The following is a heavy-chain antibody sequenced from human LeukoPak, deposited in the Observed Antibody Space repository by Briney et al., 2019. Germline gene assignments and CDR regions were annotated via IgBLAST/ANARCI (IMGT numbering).Heavy chain of an antibody. CDR2: ISYDGSNK. CDR3: AGEVGGGYFDY. Sequence: PGGSLRLSCAASGFTFSSYAMHWVRQAPGKGLEWVAVISYDGSNKYYADSVKGRFTISRDNSKNTLYLQMNSLRAEDTAVYYCAGEVGGGYFDYWGQGILVTVSS. CDR1: GFTFSSYA. D-gene: IGHD2-2*01. J-gene: IGHJ4*02. V-gene: IGHV3-30*04.